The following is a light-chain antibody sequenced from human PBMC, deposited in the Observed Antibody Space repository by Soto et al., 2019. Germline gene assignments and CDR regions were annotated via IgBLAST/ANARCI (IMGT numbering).Light chain of an antibody. CDR2: GAS. CDR3: QQYRSRIHT. V-gene: IGKV3D-15*01. J-gene: IGKJ2*01. CDR1: NSSSSN. Sequence: IMMTQSPACLSVSQGESATLSCTNRNSSSSNLAWYQQKPGQAPRLLVYGASTKATDMPGRFSGRGSGTEFTLTINSLQSEDFAVYYCQQYRSRIHTFGQGTKVDIK.